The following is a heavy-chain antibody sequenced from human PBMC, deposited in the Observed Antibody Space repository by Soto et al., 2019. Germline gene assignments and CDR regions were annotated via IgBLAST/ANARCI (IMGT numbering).Heavy chain of an antibody. CDR1: GFTFGNFA. J-gene: IGHJ6*03. Sequence: GGSLRLSCSASGFTFGNFAMSWFRRAPGKGLEWVGFIRSKPYGGAIQYAASVKDRFSISRDDSKSIAYLQMNSLKTEDTAVYYCARDWLVGGGAAIPYYYMDVWGKGTTVTVSS. CDR2: IRSKPYGGAI. V-gene: IGHV3-49*03. CDR3: ARDWLVGGGAAIPYYYMDV. D-gene: IGHD2-2*01.